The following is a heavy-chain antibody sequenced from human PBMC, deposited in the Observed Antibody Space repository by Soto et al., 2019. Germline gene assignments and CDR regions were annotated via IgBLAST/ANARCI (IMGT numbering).Heavy chain of an antibody. CDR1: GYTFSNYF. D-gene: IGHD1-1*01. Sequence: QVQLVQSGAEVKKPGASVKVSCKASGYTFSNYFIHWVRQAPGQGLEWMGKINPTDGSTVYAQKVQGRVTMTRDTSATTMSMELSRLRSEDTAVYYCARIHWNAVPFGLDYWGQGTLVTVSS. CDR2: INPTDGST. J-gene: IGHJ4*02. V-gene: IGHV1-46*01. CDR3: ARIHWNAVPFGLDY.